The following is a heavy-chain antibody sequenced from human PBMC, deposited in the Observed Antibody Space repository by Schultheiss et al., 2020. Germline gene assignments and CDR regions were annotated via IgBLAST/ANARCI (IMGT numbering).Heavy chain of an antibody. CDR3: ARDLGATPI. J-gene: IGHJ4*02. CDR1: GFTFSSYA. Sequence: GGSLRLSCAASGFTFSSYAMSWVRQAPGKGLEWVAVISYDGSNKYYADSVKGRFTISRDNSKNTLYLQMNSLRAEDTAVYYCARDLGATPIWGQGTLVTVSS. V-gene: IGHV3-30*03. D-gene: IGHD1-26*01. CDR2: ISYDGSNK.